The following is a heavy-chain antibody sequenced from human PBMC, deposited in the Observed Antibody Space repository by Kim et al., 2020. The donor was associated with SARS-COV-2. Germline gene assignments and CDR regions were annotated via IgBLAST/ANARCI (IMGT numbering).Heavy chain of an antibody. V-gene: IGHV1-69*13. J-gene: IGHJ6*02. D-gene: IGHD5-12*01. Sequence: SVKVSCKASGGTFSSYAISWVRQAPGQGLEWMGGIIPIFGTANYAQKFQGRVTITADESTSTAYMELSSLRSEDTAVYYCARVYNYPAYYYYYGMDVWGQGTTVTVSS. CDR1: GGTFSSYA. CDR2: IIPIFGTA. CDR3: ARVYNYPAYYYYYGMDV.